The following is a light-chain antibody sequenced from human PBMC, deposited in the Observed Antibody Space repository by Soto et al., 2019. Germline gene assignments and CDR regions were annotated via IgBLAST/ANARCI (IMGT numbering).Light chain of an antibody. CDR2: KAS. CDR3: QQYNYWPRT. V-gene: IGKV1-5*03. J-gene: IGKJ1*01. CDR1: QSISSW. Sequence: DIQMTQSPSTLSASIGDRVNITCRASQSISSWLAWYQQKPGKAPKVLIYKASNLESGVPSRFSGSGSETEFTLTISSLQPDDFATYYCQQYNYWPRTFGPGTKVEIK.